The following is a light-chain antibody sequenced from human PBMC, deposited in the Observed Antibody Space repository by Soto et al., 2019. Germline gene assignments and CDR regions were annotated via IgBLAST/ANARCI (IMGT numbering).Light chain of an antibody. V-gene: IGLV2-14*03. CDR2: DVS. CDR3: SSYAGGFTWV. Sequence: QSVLTQPASVSGSPGQSITISCTGTSSDVGGYNYVSWYQQHPGKAPKLMIYDVSNRPSGLSNRFSGSKSGNTASLTISGLQAEDEADYYCSSYAGGFTWVFGGGTQLTVL. CDR1: SSDVGGYNY. J-gene: IGLJ3*02.